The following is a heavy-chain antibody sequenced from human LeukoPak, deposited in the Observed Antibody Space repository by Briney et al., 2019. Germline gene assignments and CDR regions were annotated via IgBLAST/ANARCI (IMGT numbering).Heavy chain of an antibody. D-gene: IGHD3-22*01. CDR1: GFTFSSYA. Sequence: GGSLRLSCAASGFTFSSYAMSWVRQAPGKGLEWVAVIWYDGSNKYYADSVKGRFTISRDNSKNTLYLQMNSLRAEDTAVYYCAKTDSSGYILDYWGQGTLVTVSS. V-gene: IGHV3-33*08. CDR3: AKTDSSGYILDY. J-gene: IGHJ4*02. CDR2: IWYDGSNK.